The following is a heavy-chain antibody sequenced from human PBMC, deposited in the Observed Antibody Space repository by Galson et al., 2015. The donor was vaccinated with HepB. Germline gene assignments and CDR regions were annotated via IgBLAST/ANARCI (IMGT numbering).Heavy chain of an antibody. CDR3: ARIVGQSGGQIDY. J-gene: IGHJ4*02. CDR2: IYYSGST. CDR1: GGSISSYY. D-gene: IGHD6-25*01. Sequence: SETLSLTCTVSGGSISSYYWSWIRQPPGKGLEWIGYIYYSGSTNYNPSLKSRVTISVDTSKNQFSLKLSSVTAADTAVYYCARIVGQSGGQIDYWGQGTLVTVSS. V-gene: IGHV4-59*01.